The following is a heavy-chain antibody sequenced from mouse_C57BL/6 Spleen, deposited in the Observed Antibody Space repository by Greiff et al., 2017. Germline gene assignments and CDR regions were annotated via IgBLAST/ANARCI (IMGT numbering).Heavy chain of an antibody. J-gene: IGHJ2*01. CDR2: IDPSDSYT. CDR1: GYTFTSYW. Sequence: VQLQQSGAELVMPGASVKLSCKASGYTFTSYWMHWVKQRPGQGLEWIGEIDPSDSYTNYNQKFKGKSTFTVDKSSSTAYMQLSSLTSEDSAVYYCARTGALGYFDYWGQGTTLTVSS. V-gene: IGHV1-69*01. CDR3: ARTGALGYFDY.